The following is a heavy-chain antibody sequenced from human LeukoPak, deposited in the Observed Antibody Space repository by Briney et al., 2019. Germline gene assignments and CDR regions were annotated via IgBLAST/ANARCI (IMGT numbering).Heavy chain of an antibody. CDR1: GYTLTELS. CDR3: ARDDCSGGSCYSDY. V-gene: IGHV1-24*01. Sequence: ASVKVSCKVSGYTLTELSMHWVRQAPGKGLEWMGGFDPEDGETIYAQKFQGRVTITTDESTSTAYMELSSLRSEDTAVYYCARDDCSGGSCYSDYWGQGTLVTVSS. D-gene: IGHD2-15*01. CDR2: FDPEDGET. J-gene: IGHJ4*02.